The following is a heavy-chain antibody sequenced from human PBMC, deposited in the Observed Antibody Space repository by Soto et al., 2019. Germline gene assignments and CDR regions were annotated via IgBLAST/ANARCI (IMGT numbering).Heavy chain of an antibody. V-gene: IGHV1-18*01. CDR2: ISAYNGNT. D-gene: IGHD3-10*01. CDR3: ARVVAKYYGSGNGNWFDP. Sequence: QVQLVQSGAEVKKPGASVKVSCKASGYTFTSYGISLVRQAPGQGLEWMGWISAYNGNTNYAQKLQGRVTMTTDTSTSTAYMELRSLRSDDTAVYYCARVVAKYYGSGNGNWFDPWGQGTLVTVSS. J-gene: IGHJ5*02. CDR1: GYTFTSYG.